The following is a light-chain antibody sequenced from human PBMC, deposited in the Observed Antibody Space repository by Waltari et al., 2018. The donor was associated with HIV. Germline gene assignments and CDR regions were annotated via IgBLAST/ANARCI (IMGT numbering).Light chain of an antibody. CDR1: QTVSSSF. CDR2: GAS. J-gene: IGKJ2*01. CDR3: QQYGRSPPNT. V-gene: IGKV3-20*01. Sequence: EIVLTQSPGTLSLSPGERVTLPCRASQTVSSSFLAWYQQKAGQAPRLLSYGASSRATAIPDRFSGSGSGTDFTLTISRLEPEDFAVYFCQQYGRSPPNTFGQGTKVDIK.